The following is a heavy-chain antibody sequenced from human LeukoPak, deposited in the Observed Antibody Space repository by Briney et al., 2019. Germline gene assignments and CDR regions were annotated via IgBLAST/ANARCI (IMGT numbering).Heavy chain of an antibody. V-gene: IGHV1-69*02. CDR2: IIPILVIA. J-gene: IGHJ6*03. Sequence: ASVKVSCKASGGTFISYTISWVRQAPGQGLEWMGRIIPILVIANYAQKFQGRVTITADKSTSTAYMELSSLRSEDTAVYCCARQDYMDVWGKGTTVTVSS. CDR3: ARQDYMDV. CDR1: GGTFISYT.